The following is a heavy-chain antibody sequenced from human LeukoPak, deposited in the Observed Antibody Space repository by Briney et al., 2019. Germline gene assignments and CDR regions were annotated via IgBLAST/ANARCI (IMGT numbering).Heavy chain of an antibody. Sequence: PGGSLRLSCAASGFTFDDYGMSWVRQAPGKGLEWVSGINWNGGSTGYADSVKGRFTISRDNAKNSLYLQMNRLRAEDTALYYCARVFLAYYCSGGSCANDYWGQGTLVTVSS. J-gene: IGHJ4*02. CDR1: GFTFDDYG. V-gene: IGHV3-20*04. CDR2: INWNGGST. D-gene: IGHD2-15*01. CDR3: ARVFLAYYCSGGSCANDY.